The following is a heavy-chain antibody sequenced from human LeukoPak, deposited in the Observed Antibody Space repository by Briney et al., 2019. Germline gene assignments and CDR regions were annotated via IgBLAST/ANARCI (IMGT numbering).Heavy chain of an antibody. V-gene: IGHV5-10-1*01. CDR3: ARPFDGDYGMDV. CDR2: IDPSDSYT. J-gene: IGHJ6*02. D-gene: IGHD4-17*01. Sequence: GESLKISCKGSGYSFTSYWISWVRQMPGKGLEWMGRIDPSDSYTNYSPPFQGHVTISADKSISTAYLQWSSLKASDTAMYYCARPFDGDYGMDVWGQGTTVTVSS. CDR1: GYSFTSYW.